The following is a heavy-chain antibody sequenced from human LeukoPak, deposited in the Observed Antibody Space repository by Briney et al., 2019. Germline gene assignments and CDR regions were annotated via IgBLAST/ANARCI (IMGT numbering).Heavy chain of an antibody. CDR1: GYTFTDYS. Sequence: GSVKVSCKPSGYTFTDYSMHWVRQAPGQGLEWMGRINSNGGGTHFAQKFQGRVTMTRDMSISTAFMELSRLKSDDTAVYYCVREVYSYGSSGFYYFDSWGQGTLVTVSS. CDR3: VREVYSYGSSGFYYFDS. J-gene: IGHJ4*02. V-gene: IGHV1-2*06. CDR2: INSNGGGT. D-gene: IGHD3-22*01.